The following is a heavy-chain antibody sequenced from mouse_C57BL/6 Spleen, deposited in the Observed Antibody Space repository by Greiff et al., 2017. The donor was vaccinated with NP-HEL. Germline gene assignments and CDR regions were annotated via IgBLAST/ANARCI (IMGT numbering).Heavy chain of an antibody. CDR3: ARRLGYGSILYYFDY. J-gene: IGHJ2*01. D-gene: IGHD1-1*01. Sequence: QVQLQQSGAELVMPGASVKLSCKASGYTFTSYWMHWVKQRPGQGLEWIGEIDPSDSYTNYNQKFKGKSTLTVDKSSSTAYMQLSSLTSEDSAVYYCARRLGYGSILYYFDYWGQGTTLTVSS. CDR2: IDPSDSYT. CDR1: GYTFTSYW. V-gene: IGHV1-69*01.